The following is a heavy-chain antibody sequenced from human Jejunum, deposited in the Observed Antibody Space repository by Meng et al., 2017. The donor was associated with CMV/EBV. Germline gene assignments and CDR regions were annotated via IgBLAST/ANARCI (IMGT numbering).Heavy chain of an antibody. Sequence: SCAASGFTFSSYWMHWVRQAPGKGLVWVSRINSDGSSTSYADSVKGRFTISRDNAKNSLYLQMDSLRAEDTAVYYCATSAAAPGDYWGQGTLVTVSS. CDR3: ATSAAAPGDY. V-gene: IGHV3-74*01. D-gene: IGHD2-15*01. CDR2: INSDGSST. CDR1: GFTFSSYW. J-gene: IGHJ4*02.